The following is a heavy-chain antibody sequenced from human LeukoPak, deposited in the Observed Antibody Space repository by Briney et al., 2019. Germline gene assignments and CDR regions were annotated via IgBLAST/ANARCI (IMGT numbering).Heavy chain of an antibody. J-gene: IGHJ4*02. CDR1: GFTFSSYD. CDR3: AKDRWGAVASFDN. Sequence: GGSLRLSCAASGFTFSSYDMRWVRQAPGKGLEWVAFIRYDGNNKYHADSVKGRFTISRDNSKNTLNLQMNSLRAEDTAVYYCAKDRWGAVASFDNWGQGTLVTVSS. CDR2: IRYDGNNK. V-gene: IGHV3-30*02. D-gene: IGHD6-19*01.